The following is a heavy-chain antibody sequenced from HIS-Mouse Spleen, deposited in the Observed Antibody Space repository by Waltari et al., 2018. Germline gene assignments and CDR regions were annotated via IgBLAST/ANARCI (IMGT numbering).Heavy chain of an antibody. Sequence: EVQLVETGGGLLQPGGSLRLSCAASGFTVSRNYLRWVRQASGKGLEWVSVIYSGGSTYYADSVKGRFTISRDNSNNTLYLQMNSLRAEDTAVYYCARLGYGSGRGWFDPWGQGTLVTVSS. J-gene: IGHJ5*02. D-gene: IGHD3-10*01. V-gene: IGHV3-53*02. CDR3: ARLGYGSGRGWFDP. CDR1: GFTVSRNY. CDR2: IYSGGST.